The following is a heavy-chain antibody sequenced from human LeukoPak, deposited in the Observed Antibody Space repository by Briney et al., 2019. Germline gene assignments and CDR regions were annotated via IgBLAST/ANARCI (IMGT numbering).Heavy chain of an antibody. CDR3: VKTVYGTMVRGVITSPLDY. D-gene: IGHD3-10*01. V-gene: IGHV3-64D*06. J-gene: IGHJ4*02. Sequence: PGGSLRLPCSASGFTFSSYAMHWVRQAPGKGLEYVSAISSNGGSTYYADSVKGRFTISRDNSKNTLYLQMSSLRAEDTAVYYCVKTVYGTMVRGVITSPLDYWGQGTLVTVSS. CDR1: GFTFSSYA. CDR2: ISSNGGST.